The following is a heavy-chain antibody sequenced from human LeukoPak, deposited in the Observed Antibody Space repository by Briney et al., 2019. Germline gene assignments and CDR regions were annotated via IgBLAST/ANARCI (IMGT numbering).Heavy chain of an antibody. Sequence: GGSLRLSCAASGFTFSSYAMSWVRQAPGRGLEWVSAISGSGGSTYYADSVKGRFTISRDNSKNTLYLQMNSLRAEDTAVYYCAKDRDQLMLYPPRDLDPWGQGTLVTVSS. J-gene: IGHJ5*02. D-gene: IGHD2-2*01. CDR1: GFTFSSYA. V-gene: IGHV3-23*01. CDR3: AKDRDQLMLYPPRDLDP. CDR2: ISGSGGST.